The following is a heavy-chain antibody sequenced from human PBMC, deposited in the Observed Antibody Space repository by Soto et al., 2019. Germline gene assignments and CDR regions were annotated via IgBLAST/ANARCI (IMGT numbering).Heavy chain of an antibody. J-gene: IGHJ4*02. CDR1: GFTFSSYS. D-gene: IGHD4-17*01. CDR2: ISSCSSYI. Sequence: EVQLVESGGGLVKPGGSLRLSCAASGFTFSSYSMNWVRQAPGEGLEWVSSISSCSSYIYYADSVKGRFTISRDNAKNSLYLQMNSLRAEDTAVYYCARDSGATTVTVDYWGQGTLVTVSS. V-gene: IGHV3-21*01. CDR3: ARDSGATTVTVDY.